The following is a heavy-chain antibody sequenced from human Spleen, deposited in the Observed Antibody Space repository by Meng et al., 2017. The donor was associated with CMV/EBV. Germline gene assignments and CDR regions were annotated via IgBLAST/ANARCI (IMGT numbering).Heavy chain of an antibody. Sequence: ASVKVSCKASGYTFTSYGISWVRQAPGQGLEWMGWISAYNGNTNYAQNLQGRVTMTTDTSTTTAYMELRSLRSDDTAVYYCARVKEGPYYFDTWGQGTLVTVSS. V-gene: IGHV1-18*01. CDR1: GYTFTSYG. J-gene: IGHJ4*02. CDR3: ARVKEGPYYFDT. CDR2: ISAYNGNT.